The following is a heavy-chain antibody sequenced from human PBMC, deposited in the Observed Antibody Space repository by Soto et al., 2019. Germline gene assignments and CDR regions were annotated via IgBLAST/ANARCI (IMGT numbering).Heavy chain of an antibody. V-gene: IGHV3-23*01. D-gene: IGHD2-2*02. CDR3: AKVGGTSLPPIPVDY. CDR1: GFTFSSYA. CDR2: ISGSGRST. J-gene: IGHJ4*02. Sequence: EVQLLESGGGLVQPGGSLRLSCAASGFTFSSYAMNWLRQAPGKGLELVSTISGSGRSTYYAQTRTYYADSVKGRFTISRDNSKNTLYLQMNSLRAEDTAVYYCAKVGGTSLPPIPVDYWGQGTLVTVSS.